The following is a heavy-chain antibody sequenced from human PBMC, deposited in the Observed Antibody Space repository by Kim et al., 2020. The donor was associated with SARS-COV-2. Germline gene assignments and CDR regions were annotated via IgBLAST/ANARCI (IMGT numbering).Heavy chain of an antibody. CDR3: AKALSPLLPYYYYGMDV. V-gene: IGHV3-23*01. CDR2: MSGSGSTA. J-gene: IGHJ6*01. Sequence: GGSLRLSCAASEFTISSYAMTWVCMAQGKGQELVSSMSGSGSTADFADSVKGRFTISRDNSKKTLYLQMNSLRTEDTAVYYCAKALSPLLPYYYYGMDV. CDR1: EFTISSYA.